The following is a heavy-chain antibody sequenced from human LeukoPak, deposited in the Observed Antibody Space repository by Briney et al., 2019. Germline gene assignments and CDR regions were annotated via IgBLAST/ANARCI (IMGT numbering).Heavy chain of an antibody. V-gene: IGHV4-39*07. J-gene: IGHJ5*02. CDR1: GGSISSRSYY. CDR3: ARDPRWSSNLGFDP. D-gene: IGHD2-15*01. Sequence: SETLSLTCTVSGGSISSRSYYWGWIRQPPGKGLEWIGSMYYKGNTYLNPSLKSRVTISQDTSKNQFSLKLSSVTAADTAVYYCARDPRWSSNLGFDPWGQGTLVTVSS. CDR2: MYYKGNT.